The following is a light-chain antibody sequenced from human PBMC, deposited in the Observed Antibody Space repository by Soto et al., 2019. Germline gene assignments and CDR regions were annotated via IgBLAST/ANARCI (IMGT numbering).Light chain of an antibody. Sequence: DIQMTQSPSSLSASVGDTVTITCRASQPISLYLSWYQQKPGKAPKLLMSATSRLQSGVPSRFSGSGSGTGFTLTITSLQPEDFATYYCQHSYTTPLTFCGGTRVQI. J-gene: IGKJ4*01. CDR3: QHSYTTPLT. V-gene: IGKV1-39*01. CDR1: QPISLY. CDR2: ATS.